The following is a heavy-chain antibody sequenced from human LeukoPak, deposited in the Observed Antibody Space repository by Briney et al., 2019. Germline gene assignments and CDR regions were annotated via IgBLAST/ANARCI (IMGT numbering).Heavy chain of an antibody. D-gene: IGHD3-22*01. J-gene: IGHJ4*02. CDR1: GYTLTELS. Sequence: ASVKVSCKVSGYTLTELSMHWVRQAPGKGLEWMGGFDPEDGETIYAQKFQGRVTMTEDTSTDTAYMELSSLRSEDTVVYYCATDLGRDSSGYYLVYWGQGTLVTVSS. CDR3: ATDLGRDSSGYYLVY. CDR2: FDPEDGET. V-gene: IGHV1-24*01.